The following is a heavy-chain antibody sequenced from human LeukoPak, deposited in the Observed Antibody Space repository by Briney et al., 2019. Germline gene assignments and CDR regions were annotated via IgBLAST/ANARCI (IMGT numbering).Heavy chain of an antibody. CDR1: GASISSYY. CDR3: ARGGGGNWYGTVDY. J-gene: IGHJ4*02. V-gene: IGHV4-4*07. Sequence: PETLSLTCTVSGASISSYYWSWIRQSAGKGQEWIGLIYTSGTTNYNPSLKSRVTMSVDTSKNQFSLKLSSVTAADTAVYYCARGGGGNWYGTVDYWGQGTLVIVSS. D-gene: IGHD1-1*01. CDR2: IYTSGTT.